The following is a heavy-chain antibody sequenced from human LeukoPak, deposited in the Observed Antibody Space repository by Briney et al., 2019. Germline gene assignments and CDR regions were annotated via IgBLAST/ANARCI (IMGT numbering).Heavy chain of an antibody. J-gene: IGHJ4*02. CDR2: MNPNSGGT. D-gene: IGHD6-19*01. CDR1: GYTFTGHY. Sequence: ASVKVSCKASGYTFTGHYLHWVRQAPGEGLEWMGWMNPNSGGTIYAQNFQGRVTMTRDTSISKAYMQLSRLRFDDTAVYYCASGQWTDYWGQGTLVIVSS. V-gene: IGHV1-2*02. CDR3: ASGQWTDY.